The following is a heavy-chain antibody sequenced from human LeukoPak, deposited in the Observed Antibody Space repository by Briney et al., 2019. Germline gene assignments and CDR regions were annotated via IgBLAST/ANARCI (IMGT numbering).Heavy chain of an antibody. CDR3: ARQGWFGELLSPLDY. Sequence: SEPLSLTCTVSGGSISSSSYYWRWIRQPPGKGLEWIGSIYYNGSTYYNPSLKSRVTISVDTSKNQLSLKLSSVTASDTAVYYCARQGWFGELLSPLDYWGQGTLVTVSS. D-gene: IGHD3-10*01. CDR2: IYYNGST. V-gene: IGHV4-39*01. CDR1: GGSISSSSYY. J-gene: IGHJ4*02.